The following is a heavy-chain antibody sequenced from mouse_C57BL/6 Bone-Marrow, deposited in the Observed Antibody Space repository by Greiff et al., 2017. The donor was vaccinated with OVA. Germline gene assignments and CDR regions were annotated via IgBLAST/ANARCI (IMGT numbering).Heavy chain of an antibody. CDR1: GFTFSDYY. CDR2: ISNGGGST. D-gene: IGHD2-5*01. Sequence: EVNVVESGGGLVQPGGSLKLSCAASGFTFSDYYMYWVRQTPEKRLEWFAYISNGGGSTYYPDTVKGRFTISRDNAKNTLYLQMSRLKSEDTAMYYCARHRSNYDYAMDYWGQGTSVTVSS. J-gene: IGHJ4*01. CDR3: ARHRSNYDYAMDY. V-gene: IGHV5-12*01.